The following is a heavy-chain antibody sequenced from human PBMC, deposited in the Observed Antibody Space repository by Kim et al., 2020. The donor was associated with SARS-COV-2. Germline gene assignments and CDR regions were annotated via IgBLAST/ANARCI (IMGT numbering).Heavy chain of an antibody. D-gene: IGHD2-2*01. CDR2: VSYDGKNK. CDR1: GFTFSSYG. Sequence: GGSLRLSCAASGFTFSSYGMHWVRQTPGKGLEWVAVVSYDGKNKFYTDSLKGRFTISRDNLRNTLYLQMNSLSTEDTAVYYCAKDVSAVEVVVPGALDSWGQGTLVTVSS. J-gene: IGHJ4*02. V-gene: IGHV3-30*18. CDR3: AKDVSAVEVVVPGALDS.